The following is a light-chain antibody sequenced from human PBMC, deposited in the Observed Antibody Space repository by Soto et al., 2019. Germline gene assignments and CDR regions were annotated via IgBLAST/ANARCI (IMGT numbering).Light chain of an antibody. CDR2: DAS. J-gene: IGKJ1*01. V-gene: IGKV1-5*01. Sequence: DIQIAQSPCCPSESVGDRVSTTFRASQSSSSWLAWYQQKPGKAPKLLIYDASSLESGVPSRFNGTGSETEFTLTISSLQPDDFATYYCQQYNSFWPCGQ. CDR1: QSSSSW. CDR3: QQYNSFWP.